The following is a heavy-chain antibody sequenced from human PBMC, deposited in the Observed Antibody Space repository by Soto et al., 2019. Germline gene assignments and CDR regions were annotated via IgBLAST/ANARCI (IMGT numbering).Heavy chain of an antibody. Sequence: GGSLRLSCAASGITFRNYAMSWVRQAPGKGLEWVSSISGSGGSTYYADSVKGRFTISRDNSKNTLYLQMNSLRAEDTAVYYCAKDPEWELPKYYFDYWGQGTLVTVS. J-gene: IGHJ4*02. CDR3: AKDPEWELPKYYFDY. CDR2: ISGSGGST. CDR1: GITFRNYA. D-gene: IGHD1-26*01. V-gene: IGHV3-23*01.